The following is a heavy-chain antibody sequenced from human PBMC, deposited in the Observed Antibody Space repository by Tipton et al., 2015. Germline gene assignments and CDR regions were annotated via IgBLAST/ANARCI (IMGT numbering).Heavy chain of an antibody. V-gene: IGHV4-38-2*01. D-gene: IGHD3-9*01. J-gene: IGHJ4*02. Sequence: TLSLTCAVSAYSIRSDYYWGWIRQPPGKGLEWLGIISHSGNTYYNPSLKSRVTMSRDTSKNQFSLKLTSVTAADTAVYYCACQDYDSLILDYQTVVYGGQGSLFTV. CDR2: ISHSGNT. CDR3: ACQDYDSLILDYQTVVY. CDR1: AYSIRSDYY.